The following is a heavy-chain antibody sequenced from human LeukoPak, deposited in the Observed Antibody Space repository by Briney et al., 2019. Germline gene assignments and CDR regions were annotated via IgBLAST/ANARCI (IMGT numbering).Heavy chain of an antibody. CDR1: GFSFTTYW. D-gene: IGHD3-10*02. CDR2: INQDGTEK. V-gene: IGHV3-7*01. CDR3: AELGITMIGGV. Sequence: GTSLRLSCAASGFSFTTYWMSWVRQAPGKGLEWVANINQDGTEKYYVDSVKGRFTISRDNAKNSLYLQMNSLRVEDTAVYYCAELGITMIGGVWGKGTTVTISS. J-gene: IGHJ6*04.